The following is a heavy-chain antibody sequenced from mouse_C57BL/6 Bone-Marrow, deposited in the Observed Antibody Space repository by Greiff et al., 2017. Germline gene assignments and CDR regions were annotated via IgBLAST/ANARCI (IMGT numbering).Heavy chain of an antibody. J-gene: IGHJ4*01. CDR1: GFSFNTYA. Sequence: EAGGGLVQPKGSLKLSCAASGFSFNTYAMNWVRQAPGKGLEWVARIRSKSNNYATYYADSVKDRFTISRDDSESMLYLQMNNLKTEDTAMYYCVRPDLLSYAMDYWGQGTSVTVSS. D-gene: IGHD2-1*01. V-gene: IGHV10-1*01. CDR2: IRSKSNNYAT. CDR3: VRPDLLSYAMDY.